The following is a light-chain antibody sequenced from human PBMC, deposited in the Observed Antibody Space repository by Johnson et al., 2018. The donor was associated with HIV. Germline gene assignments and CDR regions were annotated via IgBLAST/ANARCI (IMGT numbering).Light chain of an antibody. CDR1: SSNIGNNY. V-gene: IGLV1-51*01. CDR2: DNN. CDR3: GTWDSSLSAGV. J-gene: IGLJ1*01. Sequence: QSVLTQSPSVSAATGQKVTISCSGSSSNIGNNYVSWYQQLPGTAPKLLIYDNNKRPSGIPDRFSGSKSGTSATLGITGLQTGDEADYYCGTWDSSLSAGVFGTGTKVTVL.